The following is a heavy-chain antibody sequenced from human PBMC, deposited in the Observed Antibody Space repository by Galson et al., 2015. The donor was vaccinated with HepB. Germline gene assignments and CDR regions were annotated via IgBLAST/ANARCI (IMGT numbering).Heavy chain of an antibody. J-gene: IGHJ6*03. CDR1: GYTFTGYY. V-gene: IGHV1-2*04. CDR2: INPNSGGT. Sequence: SVKVSCKASGYTFTGYYMHWVRQAPGQGLEWMGWINPNSGGTNYAQKFQGWVTMTRDTSISTAYMELSRLRSDDTAVYYCARADPYYYYYMDVWGKGTMVTVSS. CDR3: ARADPYYYYYMDV.